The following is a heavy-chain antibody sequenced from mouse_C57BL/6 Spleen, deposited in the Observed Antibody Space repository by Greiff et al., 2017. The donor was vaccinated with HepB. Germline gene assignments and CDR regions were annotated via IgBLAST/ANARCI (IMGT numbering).Heavy chain of an antibody. CDR2: IYPGSGST. J-gene: IGHJ3*01. V-gene: IGHV1-55*01. CDR1: GYTFTSYW. Sequence: VQLQQPGAELVKPGASVKMSCKASGYTFTSYWITWVKQRPGQGLEWIGDIYPGSGSTNYNEKFKSKATLTVDTSSSTAYMQLSSLTSEDSAVYYCARWGGFDYGSSPAWFAYWGQGTLVTVSA. CDR3: ARWGGFDYGSSPAWFAY. D-gene: IGHD1-1*01.